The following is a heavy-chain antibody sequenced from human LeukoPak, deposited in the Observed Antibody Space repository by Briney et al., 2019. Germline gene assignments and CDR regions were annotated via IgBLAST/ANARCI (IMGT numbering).Heavy chain of an antibody. J-gene: IGHJ4*02. CDR3: ATDFPHCYDSSGYYFDY. D-gene: IGHD3-22*01. CDR1: GYTLTELS. CDR2: FDPEDGET. V-gene: IGHV1-24*01. Sequence: ASVKVSCKVSGYTLTELSMHWVRQAPGKGLEWMGGFDPEDGETIYAQKFQGRVTMTEDTSTDTAYMELSSLRSEDTAVYYCATDFPHCYDSSGYYFDYWGQGTLVTVSS.